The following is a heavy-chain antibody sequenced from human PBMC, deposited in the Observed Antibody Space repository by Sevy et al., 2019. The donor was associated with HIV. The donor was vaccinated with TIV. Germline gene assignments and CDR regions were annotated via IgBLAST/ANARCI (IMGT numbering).Heavy chain of an antibody. D-gene: IGHD5-12*01. CDR3: ARASSVRSGDDSLNGFDP. J-gene: IGHJ5*02. Sequence: SETLSLTCTVFGGSISAYYWSWIRQPPGKGLEYIGYIYYTGSTNYNPSLKSRVTISIDTPKNHLPHRLTSVTAADKAIYYCARASSVRSGDDSLNGFDPWGQGTLVTVSS. V-gene: IGHV4-59*01. CDR2: IYYTGST. CDR1: GGSISAYY.